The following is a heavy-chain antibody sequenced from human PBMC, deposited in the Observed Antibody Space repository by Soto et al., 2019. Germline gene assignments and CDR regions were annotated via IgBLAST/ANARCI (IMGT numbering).Heavy chain of an antibody. CDR1: GFTFSSYA. V-gene: IGHV3-23*01. Sequence: PGGSLRLSCAASGFTFSSYAMSWVRQAPGKGLEWVSAISGSGGSTYYADSVKGRFTISRDNSKNTLYLQMNSLRAEDTAVYYCSTDSYFTLKLVRFDYWGLGTQVTVSS. CDR3: STDSYFTLKLVRFDY. CDR2: ISGSGGST. D-gene: IGHD6-6*01. J-gene: IGHJ4*01.